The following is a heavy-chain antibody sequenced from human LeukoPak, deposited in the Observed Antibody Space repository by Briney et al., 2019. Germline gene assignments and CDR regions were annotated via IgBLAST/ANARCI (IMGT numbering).Heavy chain of an antibody. CDR1: GDSLSSRGYL. J-gene: IGHJ4*02. Sequence: SETLSLTCTVSGDSLSSRGYLGGWPRQPPGRGLEWIASIYYSGRTYYNPSLKSRITISVDSSKNQFSLRLSSVTAADTAVYYCARRKYYTIENWGQGTLVTVSS. D-gene: IGHD3-10*01. V-gene: IGHV4-39*01. CDR3: ARRKYYTIEN. CDR2: IYYSGRT.